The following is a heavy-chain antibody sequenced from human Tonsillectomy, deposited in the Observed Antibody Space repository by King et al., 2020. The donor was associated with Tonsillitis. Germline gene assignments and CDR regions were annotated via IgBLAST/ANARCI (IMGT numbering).Heavy chain of an antibody. CDR2: IYYSGST. CDR3: ARDYSGYGTHAFDI. Sequence: VQLQESGPGLVKPSQTLSLTCTVSGGSISSGGYYWRWIRQHPGKGLEWIGYIYYSGSTYYNPSLKSRVTISVDTSKNQFSLKLSSVTAADTAVYYCARDYSGYGTHAFDIWGQGTMVTVSS. CDR1: GGSISSGGYY. J-gene: IGHJ3*02. V-gene: IGHV4-31*03. D-gene: IGHD5-12*01.